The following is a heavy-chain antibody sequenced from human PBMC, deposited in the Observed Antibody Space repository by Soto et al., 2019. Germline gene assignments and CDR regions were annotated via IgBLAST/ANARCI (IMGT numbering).Heavy chain of an antibody. Sequence: PSETLSLTCTVSGGSISSSSYYWGWIRQPPGKGLEWIGSIYYSGSTYYNPSLKSRVTISVDTSKNQSALKLSSVTVADTALYYCARSKNYYDISGYYGDAFDIWGQGTMGTVS. V-gene: IGHV4-39*01. CDR2: IYYSGST. J-gene: IGHJ3*02. CDR1: GGSISSSSYY. D-gene: IGHD3-22*01. CDR3: ARSKNYYDISGYYGDAFDI.